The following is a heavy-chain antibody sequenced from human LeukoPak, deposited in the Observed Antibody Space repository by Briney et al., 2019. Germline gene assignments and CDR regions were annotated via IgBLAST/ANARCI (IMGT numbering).Heavy chain of an antibody. V-gene: IGHV1-69*13. CDR2: IIPIFGTA. CDR3: ATHYPHSSSPFDY. D-gene: IGHD6-6*01. CDR1: GYTFTSYG. Sequence: GASVKVSCKASGYTFTSYGISWVRQAPGQGLEWMGGIIPIFGTANYAQKFQGRVTITADESTSTAYMELSSLRSEDTAVYYCATHYPHSSSPFDYWGQGTLVTVSS. J-gene: IGHJ4*02.